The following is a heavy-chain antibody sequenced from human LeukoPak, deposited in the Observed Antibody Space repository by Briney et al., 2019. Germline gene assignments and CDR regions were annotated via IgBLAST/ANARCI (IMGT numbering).Heavy chain of an antibody. V-gene: IGHV3-21*01. CDR3: ARSYDSSGSFY. J-gene: IGHJ4*02. CDR1: GFTFSSYS. Sequence: GGSLRLSCAVSGFTFSSYSMKWVRQAPGKGLEWVSSISSSSSYIYYADSVKGRFTISRDNAKNSLYLQMNSLRAEDTAVYCCARSYDSSGSFYCGQGTLVTAS. D-gene: IGHD3-22*01. CDR2: ISSSSSYI.